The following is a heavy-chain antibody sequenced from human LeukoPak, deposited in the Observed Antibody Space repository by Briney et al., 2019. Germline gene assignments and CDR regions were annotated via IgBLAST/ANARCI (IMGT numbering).Heavy chain of an antibody. CDR3: AYCSGGSCYTIKYFQH. V-gene: IGHV4-34*01. CDR2: INHSGST. CDR1: GGSFSGYY. D-gene: IGHD2-15*01. J-gene: IGHJ1*01. Sequence: SETLSLTCAVYGGSFSGYYWSWIRQPPGKGLEWIGEINHSGSTNYNPSLKSRVTISVDTSKNQFSLKLSSVTAADTAVYYCAYCSGGSCYTIKYFQHWGQGTLVTVSS.